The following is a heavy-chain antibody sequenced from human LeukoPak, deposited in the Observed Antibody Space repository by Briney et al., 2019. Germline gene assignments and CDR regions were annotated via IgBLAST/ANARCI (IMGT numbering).Heavy chain of an antibody. CDR1: GLTFSDYY. Sequence: GGSLRLSCAPSGLTFSDYYMSWLRQAPGKGLGWVSYISSSGSITYYADSVKGRFTNSRDNAKNSLYLQMNSLRAEDMAGYYCARAYYGRTTYTAYHFDDWGEGTLVTVSS. V-gene: IGHV3-11*01. CDR2: ISSSGSIT. J-gene: IGHJ4*02. D-gene: IGHD3-10*01. CDR3: ARAYYGRTTYTAYHFDD.